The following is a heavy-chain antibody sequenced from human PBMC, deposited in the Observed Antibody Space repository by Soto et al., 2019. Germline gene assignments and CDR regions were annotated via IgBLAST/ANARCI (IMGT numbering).Heavy chain of an antibody. J-gene: IGHJ6*02. V-gene: IGHV1-8*01. CDR1: GYTFTSYD. D-gene: IGHD4-17*01. CDR3: ARGLPETTVAYYYYYGMDV. CDR2: MNPNSGNT. Sequence: QVQLVQSGAEVKKPGASVKVSCKASGYTFTSYDINWVRQATGQGLEWMGWMNPNSGNTGYAQKFQGRVTMTRNTSISTASMERCSLRSEDTAVYYCARGLPETTVAYYYYYGMDVWGQGTTVTVSS.